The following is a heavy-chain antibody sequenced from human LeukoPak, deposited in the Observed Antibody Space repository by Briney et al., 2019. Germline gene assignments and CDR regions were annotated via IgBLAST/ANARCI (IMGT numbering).Heavy chain of an antibody. Sequence: ASVKVSCKASGYTFTSYGISWVRQAPGQGLEWIGWISAYNGNTNYAQKLQGRVTMTTDTSTSTAYMELRSLRSDDTAVYYCARSDYYDSSGYYLSFDYWGQGTLVTVSS. V-gene: IGHV1-18*01. J-gene: IGHJ4*02. D-gene: IGHD3-22*01. CDR3: ARSDYYDSSGYYLSFDY. CDR1: GYTFTSYG. CDR2: ISAYNGNT.